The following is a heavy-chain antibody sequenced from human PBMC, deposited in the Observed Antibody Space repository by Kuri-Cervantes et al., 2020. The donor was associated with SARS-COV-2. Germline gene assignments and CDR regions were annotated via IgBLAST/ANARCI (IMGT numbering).Heavy chain of an antibody. Sequence: GESLKISCVASGFTCTSHDMHWVRQPTGKGLEWVSGIATAGDPYFAASVTGRFTISRENAKNSLYLQMDSLRAEGTAVYYCARVSWGGDGFDIWGQGTMVTVSS. D-gene: IGHD3-16*01. CDR3: ARVSWGGDGFDI. CDR1: GFTCTSHD. J-gene: IGHJ3*02. CDR2: IATAGDP. V-gene: IGHV3-13*05.